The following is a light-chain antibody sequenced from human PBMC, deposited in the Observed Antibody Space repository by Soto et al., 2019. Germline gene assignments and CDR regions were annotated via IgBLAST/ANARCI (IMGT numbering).Light chain of an antibody. Sequence: IVLTQSPGTLSLSPGERDTLSCRASQSISSSYLAWYQQKPGQAPRLLIYAASSRATGIPDRFSGSGSGTDFTLTISRLEPEDFAVYYCQQYGSSSYTFGQGTQLEIK. V-gene: IGKV3-20*01. CDR1: QSISSSY. J-gene: IGKJ2*01. CDR2: AAS. CDR3: QQYGSSSYT.